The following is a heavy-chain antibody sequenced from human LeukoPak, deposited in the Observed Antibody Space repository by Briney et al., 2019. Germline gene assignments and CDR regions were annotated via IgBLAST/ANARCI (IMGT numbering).Heavy chain of an antibody. D-gene: IGHD2-21*02. CDR1: GFTFSNAW. CDR2: IKSKTDGGTT. J-gene: IGHJ4*02. V-gene: IGHV3-15*01. CDR3: TTTIVVVTAIADY. Sequence: PGGSLRLSCAASGFTFSNAWMSWVRQAPGKGLEWVGRIKSKTDGGTTDYAAPVKGRFTISRDDSKNALYLQMNSLKTEDTAVYYCTTTIVVVTAIADYWGQGTLVAVSS.